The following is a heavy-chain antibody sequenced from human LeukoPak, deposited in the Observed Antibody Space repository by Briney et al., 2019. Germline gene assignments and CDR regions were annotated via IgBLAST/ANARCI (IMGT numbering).Heavy chain of an antibody. CDR3: AAGTAADF. V-gene: IGHV3-23*01. CDR2: ITTSGGST. CDR1: GFTFSSYA. D-gene: IGHD6-13*01. Sequence: PGRSLRLSCAASGFTFSSYAMSWVRQAPGKGLEWVSSITTSGGSTSYADSVKGRFTISRDNAKSALYLQMHSLRLEDTAVYYCAAGTAADFWGQGTLVTVSS. J-gene: IGHJ4*02.